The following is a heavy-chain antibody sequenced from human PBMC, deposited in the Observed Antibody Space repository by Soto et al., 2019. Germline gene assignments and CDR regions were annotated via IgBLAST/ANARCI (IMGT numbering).Heavy chain of an antibody. J-gene: IGHJ6*03. V-gene: IGHV5-51*01. CDR2: IYPGDSDT. Sequence: PGESLKISCKGSGYSFTSYWIGWVRQMPGKSLERMGIIYPGDSDTRYSPSFQGQVTISADKSISTAYLQWSSLKASDTAMYYCARRVAGYSGYDSDYYYYYMDVWGKGTTVTVSS. D-gene: IGHD5-12*01. CDR3: ARRVAGYSGYDSDYYYYYMDV. CDR1: GYSFTSYW.